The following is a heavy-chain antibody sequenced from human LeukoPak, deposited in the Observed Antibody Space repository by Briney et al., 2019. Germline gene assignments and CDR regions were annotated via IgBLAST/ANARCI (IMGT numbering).Heavy chain of an antibody. CDR2: IYSSGST. J-gene: IGHJ4*02. CDR1: GLTVSHNY. CDR3: ARRHYYGSGSSTGY. D-gene: IGHD3-10*01. V-gene: IGHV3-53*01. Sequence: GGSLRLSCAASGLTVSHNYMSWVRQAPGKGLEWGSVIYSSGSTYYADSVKGRFTISTDNSKNTLYLQMNSLSAEDTAVYYCARRHYYGSGSSTGYWGQGTLVTVSS.